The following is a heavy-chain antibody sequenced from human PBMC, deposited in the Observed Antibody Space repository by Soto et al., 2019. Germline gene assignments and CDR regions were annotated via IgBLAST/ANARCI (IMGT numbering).Heavy chain of an antibody. Sequence: LQLQESGPGLVKPSETLSLSCTVSGGSISSSFYWGWIRQPPGKGLEWIGSIYGTGNTYYNPSLKGRVTISADTSKNQFFLNLISVTAADTAVYYCRSSSRYSTDVWGQGATVTVSS. V-gene: IGHV4-39*01. CDR2: IYGTGNT. CDR3: RSSSRYSTDV. D-gene: IGHD6-19*01. CDR1: GGSISSSFY. J-gene: IGHJ6*02.